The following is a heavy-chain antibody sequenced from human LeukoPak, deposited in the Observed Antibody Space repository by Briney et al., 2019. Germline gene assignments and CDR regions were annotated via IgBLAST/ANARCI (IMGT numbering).Heavy chain of an antibody. CDR1: GFSLNTSGVG. V-gene: IGHV2-5*01. CDR3: AHSDGFGTSHYYFDF. CDR2: IYWNDDK. Sequence: SGPTLVNPTQTLTLTCTFSGFSLNTSGVGVGWIRQPPGKALEWLALIYWNDDKRYSPSLKSRPTITKDTSKNQVVLTVTNMDPVDTATYYCAHSDGFGTSHYYFDFWGQGTLATVSS. J-gene: IGHJ4*02. D-gene: IGHD2-2*01.